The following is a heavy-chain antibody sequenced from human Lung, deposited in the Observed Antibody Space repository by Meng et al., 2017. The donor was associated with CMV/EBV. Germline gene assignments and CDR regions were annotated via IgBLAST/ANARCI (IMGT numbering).Heavy chain of an antibody. CDR3: ARDYRTGCSSTSCYNWFDP. CDR2: IYHSGST. D-gene: IGHD2-2*01. Sequence: SCTVSGYSISNGYYWGWIRQPPGKGLEWIGSIYHSGSTYYNPSLKSRVTISVDTSKNQFSLKLSSVTAADTAVYYCARDYRTGCSSTSCYNWFDPWXQGTLVTVSS. J-gene: IGHJ5*02. V-gene: IGHV4-38-2*02. CDR1: GYSISNGYY.